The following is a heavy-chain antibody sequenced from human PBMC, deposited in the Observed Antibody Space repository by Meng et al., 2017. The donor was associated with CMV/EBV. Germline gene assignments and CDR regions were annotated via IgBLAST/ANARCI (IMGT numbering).Heavy chain of an antibody. CDR3: ARESMVRGED. D-gene: IGHD3-10*01. V-gene: IGHV4-34*01. CDR1: GGSFSGYY. CDR2: INHSGST. J-gene: IGHJ4*02. Sequence: GQLPQWGAGLLKPSETLSLTCAVYGGSFSGYYWSWIRQPPGKGLEWIGEINHSGSTNYNPSLKSRVTISVDTSKNQFSLKLSSVTAADTAVYYCARESMVRGEDWGQGTLVTVSS.